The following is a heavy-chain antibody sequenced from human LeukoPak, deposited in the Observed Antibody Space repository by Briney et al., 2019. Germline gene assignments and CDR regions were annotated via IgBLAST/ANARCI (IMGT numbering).Heavy chain of an antibody. Sequence: SETLSLTCTVSGGSISSSSYYWGWIRQPPGKGLEWIGSIYYSGSTYYNPSLKSRVTISVDTSKNQFSLKLSSVTAADTAVYYCARVNSGYDLWFDPWGQGTLVTVSS. CDR1: GGSISSSSYY. J-gene: IGHJ5*02. CDR3: ARVNSGYDLWFDP. D-gene: IGHD5-12*01. CDR2: IYYSGST. V-gene: IGHV4-39*07.